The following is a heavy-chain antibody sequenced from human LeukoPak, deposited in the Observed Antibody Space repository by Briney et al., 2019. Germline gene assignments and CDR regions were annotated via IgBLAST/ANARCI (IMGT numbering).Heavy chain of an antibody. CDR3: ARPKTGDVGAFDI. V-gene: IGHV1-69*05. D-gene: IGHD7-27*01. Sequence: ASVKVSCKASGGTFSSYAISWVRQAPGQGLEWMGGIIPIFGTANYAQKFQGRVMITTDESTSTAYMELSSLRSEDTAVYYCARPKTGDVGAFDIWGQGTMVTVSS. CDR1: GGTFSSYA. CDR2: IIPIFGTA. J-gene: IGHJ3*02.